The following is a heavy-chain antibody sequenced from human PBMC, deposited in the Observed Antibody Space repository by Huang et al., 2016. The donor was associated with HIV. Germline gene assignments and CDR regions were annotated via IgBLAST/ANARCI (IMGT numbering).Heavy chain of an antibody. Sequence: QVKLGQSGAEVKKTGASVKVSCKTSGYTFSGYAITWVRQAPGQGLEWMGWVSPNNGETNYVQNRQGRVTITTDMSTTTAYMELRSLTSDDTAIYYCARKFGRDFDYWGQGTLVTVSS. CDR3: ARKFGRDFDY. CDR2: VSPNNGET. D-gene: IGHD3-16*01. V-gene: IGHV1-18*01. CDR1: GYTFSGYA. J-gene: IGHJ4*02.